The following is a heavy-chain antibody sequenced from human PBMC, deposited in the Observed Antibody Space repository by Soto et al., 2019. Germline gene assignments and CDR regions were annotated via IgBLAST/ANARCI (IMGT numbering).Heavy chain of an antibody. CDR3: ARGRVVPAASNQMRRDYYYMDV. V-gene: IGHV4-59*01. CDR1: ADSLAAYY. CDR2: VYYGGTT. Sequence: PSETLSLTCSVSADSLAAYYWNWIRQTPGKGLEWVGYVYYGGTTSYNPSLKSRVTISVDTSKNQFSLKLTSVTPADTAVYHCARGRVVPAASNQMRRDYYYMDVWGKGTTVTVSS. J-gene: IGHJ6*03. D-gene: IGHD2-2*01.